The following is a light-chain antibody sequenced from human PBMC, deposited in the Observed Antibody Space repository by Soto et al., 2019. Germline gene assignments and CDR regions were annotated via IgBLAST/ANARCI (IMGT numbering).Light chain of an antibody. J-gene: IGKJ3*01. CDR2: GAS. Sequence: EIVLAQSPDTLSLSPGERATLSCRASQSVSSNYLAWYQQRPGQAPRLLIYGASSRATGIPDRFSGSGSGTDFTLTISRLEPQDFAVYYCQQYGGSPFTFGPGTKVDIK. V-gene: IGKV3-20*01. CDR1: QSVSSNY. CDR3: QQYGGSPFT.